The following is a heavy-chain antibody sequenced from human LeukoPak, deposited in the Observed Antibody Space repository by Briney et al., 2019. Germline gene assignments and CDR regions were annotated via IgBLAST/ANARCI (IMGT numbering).Heavy chain of an antibody. Sequence: SVKVSCKASGGTFSSYAISWVRQAPGQGLEWMGGIIPIFGTANYAQKFQGRVTITADESTSTAYMELSSLRPEDTAVYYCAREPTYCSSTSCYTGGFDYWGQGTLVTVSS. CDR2: IIPIFGTA. CDR3: AREPTYCSSTSCYTGGFDY. CDR1: GGTFSSYA. V-gene: IGHV1-69*13. D-gene: IGHD2-2*02. J-gene: IGHJ4*02.